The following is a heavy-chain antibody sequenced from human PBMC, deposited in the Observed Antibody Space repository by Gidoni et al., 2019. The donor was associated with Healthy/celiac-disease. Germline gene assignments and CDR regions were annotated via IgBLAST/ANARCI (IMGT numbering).Heavy chain of an antibody. V-gene: IGHV4-59*01. CDR1: GGSISSYY. D-gene: IGHD5-12*01. CDR2: IYYSGST. CDR3: ARGGYSGYDGFDY. Sequence: QVQLQESGPGLVQPSETLSLTCPVSGGSISSYYWSWIRQPPGKGLEWIGYIYYSGSTNYNPSLKSRVTISVDTSKNQFSLKLSSVTAADTAVYYCARGGYSGYDGFDYWGQGTLVTVSS. J-gene: IGHJ4*02.